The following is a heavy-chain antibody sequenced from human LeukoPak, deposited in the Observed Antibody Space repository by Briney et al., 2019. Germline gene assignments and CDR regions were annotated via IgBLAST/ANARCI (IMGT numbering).Heavy chain of an antibody. Sequence: PGGSLRLSCAASGFTFSSYWMSWVRQAPGKGLEWVANIKQDGSEKYYVDSVKGRFTISRDNAKNSLYLQMNSLRAEDMALYYCAKDRGWGIAVAGFDYWGQGTLVTVSS. CDR2: IKQDGSEK. D-gene: IGHD6-19*01. V-gene: IGHV3-7*03. CDR1: GFTFSSYW. J-gene: IGHJ4*02. CDR3: AKDRGWGIAVAGFDY.